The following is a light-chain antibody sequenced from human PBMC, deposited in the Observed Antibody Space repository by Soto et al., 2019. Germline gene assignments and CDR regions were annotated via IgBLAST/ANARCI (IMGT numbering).Light chain of an antibody. J-gene: IGLJ1*01. Sequence: QSALTQPASVSGSPGQSITISCTGTSSDVGGYNYVSWYQQHPGKAPKLMIYEVSNRPSGVSNRFSGSKSGNTASLTISGLQAEDEADYYCNSYTSSSTLVFGTGTKSPS. CDR2: EVS. CDR3: NSYTSSSTLV. V-gene: IGLV2-14*01. CDR1: SSDVGGYNY.